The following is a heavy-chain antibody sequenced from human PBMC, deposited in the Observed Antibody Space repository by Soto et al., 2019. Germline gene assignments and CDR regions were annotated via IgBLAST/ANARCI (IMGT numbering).Heavy chain of an antibody. CDR2: ISGSGRTT. J-gene: IGHJ6*02. CDR1: GFTFSSYE. D-gene: IGHD5-12*01. V-gene: IGHV3-23*01. CDR3: AKSLQKWQQAFYYYARYL. Sequence: SVRLSCAASGFTFSSYEMSSVRQAPGRGLEWVSAISGSGRTTYYADSAKGRFTISRDNSKNTLYLQMNSLRAEDTAVYYYAKSLQKWQQAFYYYARYLWAHGTT.